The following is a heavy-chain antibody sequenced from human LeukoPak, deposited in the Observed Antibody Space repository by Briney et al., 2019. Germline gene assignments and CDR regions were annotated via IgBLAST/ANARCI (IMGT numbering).Heavy chain of an antibody. V-gene: IGHV3-23*01. CDR2: ISGTGGST. Sequence: PGGSLRLSCAASGFTFSSYAMTWVRQAPGKGLEWVSLISGTGGSTYYADSVKGRFTISRDNSKNTLYLQMNSLRAGDTAVYYCAKDYEPLVGVHRWGDWFDPWGQGTLVTVSS. J-gene: IGHJ5*02. CDR1: GFTFSSYA. CDR3: AKDYEPLVGVHRWGDWFDP. D-gene: IGHD1-26*01.